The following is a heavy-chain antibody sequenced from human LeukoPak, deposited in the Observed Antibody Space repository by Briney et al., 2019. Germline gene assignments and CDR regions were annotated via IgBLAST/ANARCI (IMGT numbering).Heavy chain of an antibody. Sequence: ASVKVSCKASGYTFTSYGISWVRQAPGQGLEWKGWISAYNGNTNYAQKLQGRVTMTTDTSTSTAYMELRSLRSDDTAVYYCARARTYYYGSEDFDYWGQGTLVTVSS. CDR3: ARARTYYYGSEDFDY. J-gene: IGHJ4*02. V-gene: IGHV1-18*01. CDR1: GYTFTSYG. CDR2: ISAYNGNT. D-gene: IGHD3-10*01.